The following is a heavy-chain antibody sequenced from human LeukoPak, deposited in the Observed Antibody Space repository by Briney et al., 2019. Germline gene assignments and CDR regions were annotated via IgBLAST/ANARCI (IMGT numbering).Heavy chain of an antibody. CDR2: ISSSGSTI. J-gene: IGHJ4*02. Sequence: GGSLRLSXAASGFTFSSYEMNWVRQAPGKGLEWVSYISSSGSTIYYADSVKGRFTISRDNAKNSLYLQMNSLRAEDTAVYYCARGGAAAVEFDYWGQGTLVTVSS. V-gene: IGHV3-48*03. CDR1: GFTFSSYE. CDR3: ARGGAAAVEFDY. D-gene: IGHD6-13*01.